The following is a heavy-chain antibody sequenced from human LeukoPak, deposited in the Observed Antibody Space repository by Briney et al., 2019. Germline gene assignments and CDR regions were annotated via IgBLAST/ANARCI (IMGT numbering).Heavy chain of an antibody. D-gene: IGHD2-2*02. Sequence: PSETLSLTCTVSGGSISSGDYYWSWIRQPPGKGLEWIGYIYYSGSTYYNPSLKSRVTISVDTSKNQFSLKLSSVTAADTAVYYCARDRDEHQLLYKYPDAFDIWGQGTMVTVSS. CDR2: IYYSGST. CDR1: GGSISSGDYY. CDR3: ARDRDEHQLLYKYPDAFDI. V-gene: IGHV4-30-4*02. J-gene: IGHJ3*02.